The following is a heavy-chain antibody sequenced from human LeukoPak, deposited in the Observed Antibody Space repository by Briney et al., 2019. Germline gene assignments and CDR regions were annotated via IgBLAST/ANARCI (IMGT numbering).Heavy chain of an antibody. D-gene: IGHD2-2*01. J-gene: IGHJ5*02. CDR3: ARVWCSSTNCLNGWFDP. CDR2: INPSGGST. Sequence: ASVEVSCKASGYTFTSYYMHWVRQAPGQGLEWMGIINPSGGSTSYAQKFQGRVTMTRDTSTSTVYMELSSLRSEDTAVYYCARVWCSSTNCLNGWFDPWGQGTLVTVSS. CDR1: GYTFTSYY. V-gene: IGHV1-46*01.